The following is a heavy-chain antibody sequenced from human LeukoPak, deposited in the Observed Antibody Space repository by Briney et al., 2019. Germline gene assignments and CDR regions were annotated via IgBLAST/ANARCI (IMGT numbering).Heavy chain of an antibody. D-gene: IGHD4-11*01. V-gene: IGHV3-11*05. J-gene: IGHJ4*02. CDR3: ARATDPNRNSQPDY. CDR2: ISSSSSYT. Sequence: GGSLRLSRAASGFTFSDYYMSWIRQAPGKGLEWVSYISSSSSYTNYADSVKGRFTISRDNAKNSLYLQMNSLRAEDTAVYYCARATDPNRNSQPDYWGQGTLVTVSS. CDR1: GFTFSDYY.